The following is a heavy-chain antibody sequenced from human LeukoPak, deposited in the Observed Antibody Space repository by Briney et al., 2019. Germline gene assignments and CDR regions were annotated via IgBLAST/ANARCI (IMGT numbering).Heavy chain of an antibody. CDR1: GFSFSSYA. CDR3: AKGKVNHDGAFDF. CDR2: ISAGGATT. V-gene: IGHV3-23*01. Sequence: GGSLRLSCAASGFSFSSYAMSWVRQAPGKGLEWVSGISAGGATTYYADSVKGRFTMSRDNSKKTLSLQMNSLRAEDTAVYYCAKGKVNHDGAFDFWGQGTMVTASS. D-gene: IGHD4-11*01. J-gene: IGHJ3*01.